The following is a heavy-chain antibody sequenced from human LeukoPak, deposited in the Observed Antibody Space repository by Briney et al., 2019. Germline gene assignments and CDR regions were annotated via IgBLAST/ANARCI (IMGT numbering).Heavy chain of an antibody. Sequence: SETLSLTCTVSGGSISSSSYYWGWIRQPPGKGLEWIGSIYYSGSTNYNPSLKSRVTISVDTSKNQFSLKLSSVIAADTAVYFCARTTEGYCSSASCFGFSYSYYMDVWGKGTTVTISS. D-gene: IGHD2-2*01. V-gene: IGHV4-39*07. CDR1: GGSISSSSYY. CDR2: IYYSGST. CDR3: ARTTEGYCSSASCFGFSYSYYMDV. J-gene: IGHJ6*03.